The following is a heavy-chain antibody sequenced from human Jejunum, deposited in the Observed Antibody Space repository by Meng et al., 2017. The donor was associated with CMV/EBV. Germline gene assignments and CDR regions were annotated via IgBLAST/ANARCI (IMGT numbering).Heavy chain of an antibody. CDR2: LYSGGNT. D-gene: IGHD6-13*01. V-gene: IGHV3-66*01. Sequence: EVQLVESGGGLVQPGGSLRLSCAASGFTFSSNWMHWVRQAPGKGLEWVSALYSGGNTYYADSVKGRFTLSRDNSKNTLYLQMSSLGVEDTAVYYCASGYIEGHHLGYWGQGTLVTVSS. CDR1: GFTFSSNW. CDR3: ASGYIEGHHLGY. J-gene: IGHJ4*02.